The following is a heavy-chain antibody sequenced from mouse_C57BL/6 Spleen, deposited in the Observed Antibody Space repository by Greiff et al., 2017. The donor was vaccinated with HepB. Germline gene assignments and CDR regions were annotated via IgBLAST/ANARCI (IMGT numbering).Heavy chain of an antibody. J-gene: IGHJ3*01. CDR3: ATGEKTAQARFAY. CDR1: GYTFTSYW. CDR2: IYPSDSET. Sequence: QVQLQQPGAELVRPGSSVKLSCKASGYTFTSYWMDWVKQRPGQGLEWIGNIYPSDSETHYNQKFKDKATLTVDKSSSTAYMQLSSLTSEDSAVYYCATGEKTAQARFAYWRQGTLVTVSA. V-gene: IGHV1-61*01. D-gene: IGHD3-2*02.